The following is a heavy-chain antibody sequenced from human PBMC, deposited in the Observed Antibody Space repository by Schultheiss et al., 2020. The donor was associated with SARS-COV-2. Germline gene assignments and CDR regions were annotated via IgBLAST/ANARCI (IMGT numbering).Heavy chain of an antibody. CDR2: MNPNSGNT. CDR3: ATVPRIVVVPAGGWFDP. D-gene: IGHD2-2*01. CDR1: GYTFTSYD. Sequence: ASVKVSCKASGYTFTSYDINWVRQATGQGLEWMGWMNPNSGNTGYAQKFQGRVTMTRDTSISTAYMELSSLRSEDTAVYYCATVPRIVVVPAGGWFDPWGQGTLVTVSS. J-gene: IGHJ5*02. V-gene: IGHV1-8*01.